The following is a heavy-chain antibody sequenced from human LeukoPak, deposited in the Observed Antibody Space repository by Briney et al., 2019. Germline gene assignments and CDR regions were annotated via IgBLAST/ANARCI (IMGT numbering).Heavy chain of an antibody. J-gene: IGHJ6*02. CDR3: ARDKERYDFWSGYSRRQTPYYYGMDV. D-gene: IGHD3-3*01. CDR1: GGSISSYY. V-gene: IGHV4-4*07. Sequence: SETLSLTCTVSGGSISSYYWSWIRQPAGKGLEWIGRIYASGSTNYSPSLKSRVTMSVDTSKNQFSLKLSSVTAADTAVHYCARDKERYDFWSGYSRRQTPYYYGMDVWGQGTTVTVSS. CDR2: IYASGST.